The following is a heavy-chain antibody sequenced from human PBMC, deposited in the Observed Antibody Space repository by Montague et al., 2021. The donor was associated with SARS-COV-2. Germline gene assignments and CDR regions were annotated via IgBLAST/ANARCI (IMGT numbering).Heavy chain of an antibody. Sequence: SETLSLTCSVSGFSISSGYYWGWIRQTPGKVLECIGSRYQNGATXXRPSLKRPVTILLDTSKNQFSLSLTSVTAADTAVYYCARSGVGIFDFSYFDSWGQGSLVIVSS. J-gene: IGHJ4*02. CDR3: ARSGVGIFDFSYFDS. CDR2: RYQNGAT. D-gene: IGHD3-3*01. V-gene: IGHV4-38-2*02. CDR1: GFSISSGYY.